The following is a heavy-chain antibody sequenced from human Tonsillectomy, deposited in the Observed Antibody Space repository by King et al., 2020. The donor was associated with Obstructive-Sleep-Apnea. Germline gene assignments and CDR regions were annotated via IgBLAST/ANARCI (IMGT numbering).Heavy chain of an antibody. V-gene: IGHV3-7*01. CDR2: IKQDGTET. J-gene: IGHJ4*02. D-gene: IGHD1-26*01. CDR1: GVSFSNYW. CDR3: ARDKLMNSYTGSYFPY. Sequence: VQLVESGGGLVQPGGSLRLSCAASGVSFSNYWMTWVRQAPGKGLEGGANIKQDGTETYYVGAVKGRFTFSRYNAKSSLYLQMNSLRAEDTAVYYCARDKLMNSYTGSYFPYWGQGTLVTASS.